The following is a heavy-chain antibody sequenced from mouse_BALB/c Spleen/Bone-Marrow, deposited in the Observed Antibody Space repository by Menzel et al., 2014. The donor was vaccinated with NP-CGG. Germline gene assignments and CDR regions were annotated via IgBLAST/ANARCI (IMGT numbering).Heavy chain of an antibody. Sequence: EVKLMESGGDLVKPGGSLKLSRAASGFTFSNYGMSWVRQIPDKRLEWVATISSGGTYTFYPDSVKGRFTISRDNTKNTLTLQMTSLKSEDTAMYYCARRRDYDYFDYWGQGTTLTVSS. V-gene: IGHV5-6*02. CDR1: GFTFSNYG. J-gene: IGHJ2*01. CDR3: ARRRDYDYFDY. D-gene: IGHD2-4*01. CDR2: ISSGGTYT.